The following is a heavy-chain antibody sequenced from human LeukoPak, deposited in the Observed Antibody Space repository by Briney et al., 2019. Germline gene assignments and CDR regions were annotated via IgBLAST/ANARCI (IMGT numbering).Heavy chain of an antibody. V-gene: IGHV4-59*01. CDR1: GGSISSNY. Sequence: SETLSLTCTVSGGSISSNYWSWIRQPPGKGLEWIGYIYYSGSTNYNPSLKSRVTISVDMSKNQFSLKLSSVTAADTAVYYCARSWAVAGTNYYYYYYMDVWGKGTTVTVSS. D-gene: IGHD6-19*01. CDR2: IYYSGST. CDR3: ARSWAVAGTNYYYYYYMDV. J-gene: IGHJ6*03.